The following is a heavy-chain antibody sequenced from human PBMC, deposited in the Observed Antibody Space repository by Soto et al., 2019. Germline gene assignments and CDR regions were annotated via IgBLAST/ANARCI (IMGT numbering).Heavy chain of an antibody. CDR1: GFTFSSYG. CDR2: IWYDGSNK. D-gene: IGHD5-12*01. V-gene: IGHV3-33*01. CDR3: ARGWLATITCDY. Sequence: QVQLVESGGGVVQPGRSLRLSCAASGFTFSSYGMHWVRQAPGKGLEWVAVIWYDGSNKYYADSVKGRFTISRDNSKNTLYLQMNSLRAEDTAVYYCARGWLATITCDYWGQGTLVTVSS. J-gene: IGHJ4*02.